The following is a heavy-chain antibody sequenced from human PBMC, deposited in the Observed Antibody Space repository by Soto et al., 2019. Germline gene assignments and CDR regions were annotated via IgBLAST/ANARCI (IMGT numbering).Heavy chain of an antibody. CDR2: IKTSAGGGAT. J-gene: IGHJ6*02. CDR1: GFSFNEAW. V-gene: IGHV3-15*07. CDR3: TTGSVEGI. D-gene: IGHD2-15*01. Sequence: EVQLVESAGGLVKPGGSLRLSCVASGFSFNEAWMNWVRQAPGQGLEWVGRIKTSAGGGATNYAAPVQGRFTISRDDSKNTLYLHMHSLITEDTAVYYCTTGSVEGIWGQGTTVIVSS.